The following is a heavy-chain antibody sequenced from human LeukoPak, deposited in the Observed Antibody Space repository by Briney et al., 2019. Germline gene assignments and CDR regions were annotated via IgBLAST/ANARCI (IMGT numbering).Heavy chain of an antibody. CDR1: GFTFSSYS. CDR3: ARDGWFGDYNWFDP. CDR2: NSSASNTI. V-gene: IGHV3-48*01. J-gene: IGHJ5*02. Sequence: PGGSLRLSCAASGFTFSSYSMNWVRQAPGKGLEWVSYNSSASNTIYYADSVKGRFTISRDNAKNSLYLQMNSLRAEDTAMYYCARDGWFGDYNWFDPWGQGTLVTVSS. D-gene: IGHD3-10*01.